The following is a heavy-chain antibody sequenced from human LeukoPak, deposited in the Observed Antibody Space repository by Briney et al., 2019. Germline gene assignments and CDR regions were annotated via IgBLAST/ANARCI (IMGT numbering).Heavy chain of an antibody. CDR2: ISTSSSTI. V-gene: IGHV3-48*02. D-gene: IGHD6-13*01. CDR3: ARGRSAAGPLHYFDS. Sequence: GGFLRLSCAASGFTFSSYSMDWVRQAPGKGLEWVSYISTSSSTIYYADSVKGRFTISRDNAKNSLYLQMNSLRDEDTAVYYCARGRSAAGPLHYFDSWGQGTLVTVSS. CDR1: GFTFSSYS. J-gene: IGHJ4*02.